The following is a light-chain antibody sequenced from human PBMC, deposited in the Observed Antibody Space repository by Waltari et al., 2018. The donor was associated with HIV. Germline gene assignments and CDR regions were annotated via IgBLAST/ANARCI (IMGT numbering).Light chain of an antibody. CDR2: DNN. Sequence: QSVLTQPPSVSAAPGPTVSISCSGFSSHIGNNLVSWYHQLPGKAPKLLIFDNNKRPSGIPDRVSASKSGTSATLAITGLQTGDEGDYYCGTWDNSLKTVVFGGGTKVTVL. V-gene: IGLV1-51*01. CDR3: GTWDNSLKTVV. CDR1: SSHIGNNL. J-gene: IGLJ2*01.